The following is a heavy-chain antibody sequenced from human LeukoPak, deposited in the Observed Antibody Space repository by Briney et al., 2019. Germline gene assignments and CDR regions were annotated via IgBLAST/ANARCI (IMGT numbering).Heavy chain of an antibody. CDR1: GFSFSSYW. J-gene: IGHJ6*03. CDR3: ARVGGNSGYYYYYYMDV. V-gene: IGHV4-4*02. CDR2: INHSGST. D-gene: IGHD4-23*01. Sequence: GSLRLSCAASGFSFSSYWMSWVRQPPGKGLEWIGEINHSGSTNYNPSLKSRVTISVDTSKNQFSLKLSSVTAADTAVYYCARVGGNSGYYYYYYMDVWGKGTTVTVSS.